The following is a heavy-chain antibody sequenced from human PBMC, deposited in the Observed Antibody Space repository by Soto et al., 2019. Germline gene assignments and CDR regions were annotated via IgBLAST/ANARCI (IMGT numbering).Heavy chain of an antibody. D-gene: IGHD6-19*01. CDR2: INHSGST. CDR1: GGSFSGYY. V-gene: IGHV4-34*01. J-gene: IGHJ3*02. CDR3: ASLGIAVAGTSRVRAFDI. Sequence: SETLSLTCAVYGGSFSGYYWSWIRQPPGKGLEWIGEINHSGSTNYNPSLKSRVTISVDTSKNQFSLKLSSVTAADTAVYYCASLGIAVAGTSRVRAFDIWGQGTMVTVSS.